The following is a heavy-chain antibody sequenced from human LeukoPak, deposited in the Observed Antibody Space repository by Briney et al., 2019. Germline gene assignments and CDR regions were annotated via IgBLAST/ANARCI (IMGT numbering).Heavy chain of an antibody. CDR2: ISSRGGST. D-gene: IGHD3-22*01. V-gene: IGHV3-23*01. CDR3: AKDHLPGRIYYDSFPFDY. Sequence: PSETLSLTCTVSGGSISSYYWSWVRQAPGKGLEWVSAISSRGGSTHYADSVKGRFTISRDNSKNTLYLQMNSLRAEDTAVYYCAKDHLPGRIYYDSFPFDYWGQGTLVTVSS. J-gene: IGHJ4*02. CDR1: GGSISSYY.